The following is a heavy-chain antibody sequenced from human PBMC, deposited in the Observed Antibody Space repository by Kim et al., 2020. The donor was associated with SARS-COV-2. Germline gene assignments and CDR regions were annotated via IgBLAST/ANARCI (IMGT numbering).Heavy chain of an antibody. CDR3: ARDPGTPLYYYYMDV. V-gene: IGHV3-33*01. Sequence: GGSLRLSCAASGFTFSSYGMHWVRQAPGKGLEWVAVIWYDGSNKYYADSVKGRFTISRDNSKNTLYLQMNSLRAEDTAVYYCARDPGTPLYYYYMDVWGKGTTVNVSS. CDR2: IWYDGSNK. J-gene: IGHJ6*03. D-gene: IGHD1-1*01. CDR1: GFTFSSYG.